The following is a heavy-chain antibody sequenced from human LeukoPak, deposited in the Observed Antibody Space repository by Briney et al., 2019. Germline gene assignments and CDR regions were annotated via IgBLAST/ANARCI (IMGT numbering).Heavy chain of an antibody. D-gene: IGHD6-13*01. CDR1: DASISSSSSY. J-gene: IGHJ4*01. Sequence: SETLSLTCTVSDASISSSSSYWAWIRQPPGKGLEWIGSINYNGSTYYNPSLKSRVTISVDTSKQQFSLNLSSVTAADAAVYYCARGRPAAGQYFFDYWGHGALVTVSS. V-gene: IGHV4-39*01. CDR3: ARGRPAAGQYFFDY. CDR2: INYNGST.